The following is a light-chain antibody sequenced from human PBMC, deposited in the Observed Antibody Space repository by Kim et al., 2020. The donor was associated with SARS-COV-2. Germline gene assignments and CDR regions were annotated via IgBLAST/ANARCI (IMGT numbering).Light chain of an antibody. CDR3: NSRDSSGNHVV. J-gene: IGLJ2*01. CDR2: GKN. Sequence: ALGQTVRITRHGNSLRSYYASWHQPKPGQAHVLVIYGKNNRPSGIPDRFSGSSSGNTASLTITGAQAEDEADYYCNSRDSSGNHVVFGGGTQLTVL. V-gene: IGLV3-19*01. CDR1: SLRSYY.